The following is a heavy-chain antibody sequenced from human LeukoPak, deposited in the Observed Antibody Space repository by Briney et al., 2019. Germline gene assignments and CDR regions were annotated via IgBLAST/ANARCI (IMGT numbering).Heavy chain of an antibody. J-gene: IGHJ5*02. V-gene: IGHV3-11*05. CDR2: ISGSGSNT. CDR3: ARDSAHTVVVPAVIPPGLDNWFDP. D-gene: IGHD2-2*01. Sequence: GGSLRLSCAASGFTFSDYYMSWIRQAPGKGLEWVSFISGSGSNTKYADSVKGRFTISRDNANNSLYLEMNSLRAEDTAVYYCARDSAHTVVVPAVIPPGLDNWFDPWGQGTLVTVSS. CDR1: GFTFSDYY.